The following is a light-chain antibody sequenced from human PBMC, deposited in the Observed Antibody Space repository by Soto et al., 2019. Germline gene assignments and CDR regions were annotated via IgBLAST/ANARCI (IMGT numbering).Light chain of an antibody. V-gene: IGLV1-40*01. CDR2: GNN. Sequence: QSVRTQPPSVSGAPGQKVTISWTRSSSNIGAAYDVHWYQHLPGTAPKLLIYGNNNRPSGVPDRFSGSKSGTSASLAITGLQAEDEADYYCQSYDSSLSGWVFGGGTKVTVL. J-gene: IGLJ3*02. CDR3: QSYDSSLSGWV. CDR1: SSNIGAAYD.